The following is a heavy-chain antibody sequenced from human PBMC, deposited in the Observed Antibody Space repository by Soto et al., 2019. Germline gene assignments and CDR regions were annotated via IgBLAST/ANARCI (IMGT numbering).Heavy chain of an antibody. CDR3: SCVRLVAATTPLYNWFDP. Sequence: ASVKVSCKASGGTFSSYAISWVRQAPGQGLEWMGGIIPIFGTANYAQKFQGRVTITADKSTSTAYMELSSLRSEDTAVYHCSCVRLVAATTPLYNWFDPWGQGTLVTVSS. J-gene: IGHJ5*02. V-gene: IGHV1-69*06. CDR1: GGTFSSYA. CDR2: IIPIFGTA. D-gene: IGHD6-19*01.